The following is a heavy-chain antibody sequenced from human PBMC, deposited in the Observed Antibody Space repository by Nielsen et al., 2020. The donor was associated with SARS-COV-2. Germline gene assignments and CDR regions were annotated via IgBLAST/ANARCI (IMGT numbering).Heavy chain of an antibody. CDR1: GFTFSSYA. J-gene: IGHJ4*02. CDR2: ISGSGGST. CDR3: VRVRDDGLYYDTGPFDI. Sequence: GGSLRLSCAASGFTFSSYAMNWVRQAPGKGLEWVSVISGSGGSTYYADSVKGRFTISKDNTRNTLYLQMNSLRAEDTAVYYCVRVRDDGLYYDTGPFDIWGQGSLVTVSS. V-gene: IGHV3-23*01. D-gene: IGHD3-22*01.